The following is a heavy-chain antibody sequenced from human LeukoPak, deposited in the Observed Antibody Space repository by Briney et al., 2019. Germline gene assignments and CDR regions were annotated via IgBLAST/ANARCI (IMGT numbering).Heavy chain of an antibody. CDR2: INPNSGGT. Sequence: RASVKVSCKASGYTFTGYYMYWVRQAPGQGLEWMGWINPNSGGTNYAQKFQGRVTMTRDTSISTAYMELSRLRSDDTAVYYCARVNIVVVPAAPADWGQGTLVTVSS. CDR1: GYTFTGYY. V-gene: IGHV1-2*02. CDR3: ARVNIVVVPAAPAD. J-gene: IGHJ4*02. D-gene: IGHD2-2*01.